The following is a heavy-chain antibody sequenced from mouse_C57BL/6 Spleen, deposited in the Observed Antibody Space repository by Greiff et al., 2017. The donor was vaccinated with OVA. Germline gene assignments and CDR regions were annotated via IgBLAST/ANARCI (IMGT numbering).Heavy chain of an antibody. CDR3: TASGYDGGYYFDY. J-gene: IGHJ2*01. D-gene: IGHD2-2*01. CDR1: GFTFSNYW. Sequence: EVKVEESGGGLVQPGGSMKLSCVASGFTFSNYWMNWVRQSPEKGLEWVAQIRLKSDNYATHYAESVKGRFTISRDDSKSSVYLQMNNLRAEDTGIYYCTASGYDGGYYFDYWGQGTTLTVSS. CDR2: IRLKSDNYAT. V-gene: IGHV6-3*01.